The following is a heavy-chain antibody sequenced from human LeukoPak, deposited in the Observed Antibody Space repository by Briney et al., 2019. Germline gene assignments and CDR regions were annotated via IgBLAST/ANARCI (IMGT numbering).Heavy chain of an antibody. CDR2: INPNSGGT. CDR1: GYTFTGYY. CDR3: ARVASGGYSYGQYYYFDY. J-gene: IGHJ4*02. Sequence: ASVKVSCKASGYTFTGYYMHWVRQAPGQGLEWMGWINPNSGGTNYAQKFQGRVTMTRDTSISTAYMELSRLRSDDTAVYYCARVASGGYSYGQYYYFDYWGQGTLATVSS. V-gene: IGHV1-2*02. D-gene: IGHD5-18*01.